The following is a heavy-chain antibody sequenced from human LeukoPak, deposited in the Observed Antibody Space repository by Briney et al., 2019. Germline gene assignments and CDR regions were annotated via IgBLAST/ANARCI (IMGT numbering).Heavy chain of an antibody. J-gene: IGHJ3*02. CDR1: GFTFDDYA. Sequence: GGSLRLSCAASGFTFDDYAMHWVRQAPGKGLEWVSGISWNSGSIGYADSVKGRFTISRDNAKNSLYLQMNSLRAEDTALYYCAKARTASPVKYACDIWGQGTMVTVSS. CDR2: ISWNSGSI. V-gene: IGHV3-9*01. CDR3: AKARTASPVKYACDI.